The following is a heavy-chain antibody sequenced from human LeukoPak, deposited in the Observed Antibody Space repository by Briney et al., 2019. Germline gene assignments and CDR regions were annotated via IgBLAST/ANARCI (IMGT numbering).Heavy chain of an antibody. CDR3: TRGFYGWDPEYYFDY. J-gene: IGHJ4*02. D-gene: IGHD6-19*01. CDR1: GFTFGDYA. Sequence: GGSLRLSCTASGFTFGDYALSWFGQAPGKGLDGVGFIRSKAYGGTTEYAASVKGRFTISRDDSKSIAYLQMNSLKTEDTAVYYCTRGFYGWDPEYYFDYWGQGTLVTVSS. V-gene: IGHV3-49*03. CDR2: IRSKAYGGTT.